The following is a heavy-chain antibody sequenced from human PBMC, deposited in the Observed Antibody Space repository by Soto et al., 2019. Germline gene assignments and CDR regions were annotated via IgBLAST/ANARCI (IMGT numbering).Heavy chain of an antibody. D-gene: IGHD1-1*01. CDR2: ITNNGGTT. V-gene: IGHV3-23*01. Sequence: EVQLLESGGGLVQPGGSLRLSCAASGFTFNPYAMNWVRQAPGKGLEWVSTITNNGGTTYYADSVKGRFTISRDNSKNTLYLQMNSLRVEDTAIYYCAKGATGTDYWGQGTLVTVSS. CDR3: AKGATGTDY. CDR1: GFTFNPYA. J-gene: IGHJ4*02.